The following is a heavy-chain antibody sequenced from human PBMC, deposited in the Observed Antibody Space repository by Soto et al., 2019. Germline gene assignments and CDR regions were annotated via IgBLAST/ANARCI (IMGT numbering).Heavy chain of an antibody. CDR1: GYTFTHHA. CDR3: GMDAIVGGHYHLDS. CDR2: ISGYNGNT. Sequence: QVRLVQSGAEVKKPGASVKISCKASGYTFTHHAIRGVRQAPGQGLEWRGWISGYNGNTNYAQKLQGRVTMTTDTPTNTTYMELSTLRSDDTAVSYCGMDAIVGGHYHLDSWGQRTLVTVS. J-gene: IGHJ4*02. D-gene: IGHD1-26*01. V-gene: IGHV1-18*01.